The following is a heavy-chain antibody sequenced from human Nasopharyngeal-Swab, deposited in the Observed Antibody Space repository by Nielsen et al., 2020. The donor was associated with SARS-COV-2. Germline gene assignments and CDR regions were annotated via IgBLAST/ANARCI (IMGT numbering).Heavy chain of an antibody. V-gene: IGHV3-23*01. CDR1: GFIFSSYE. CDR3: AKDLGYCSGGSCYGDAFDI. CDR2: ISGSGGST. D-gene: IGHD2-15*01. Sequence: GESLKISCAASGFIFSSYEMSWVRQAPGKGLEWVSAISGSGGSTYYADSVKGRFTISRDNSKNTLYLQMNSLRAEDTAVYYCAKDLGYCSGGSCYGDAFDIWGQGTMVTVSS. J-gene: IGHJ3*02.